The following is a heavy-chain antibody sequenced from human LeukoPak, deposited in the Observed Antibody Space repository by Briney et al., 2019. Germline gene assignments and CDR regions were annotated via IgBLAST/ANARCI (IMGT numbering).Heavy chain of an antibody. CDR2: ISSSSSYI. J-gene: IGHJ4*02. CDR1: GFTFSSYS. V-gene: IGHV3-21*01. D-gene: IGHD6-13*01. Sequence: PGGSLRLSCAASGFTFSSYSMNWVRQAPGKGLEWVSSISSSSSYIYYADSVKGRFTISRDNAKNSLYLQMNSLGAEDTAVYYCASPSDSSSWGLTFDYWGQGTLVTVSS. CDR3: ASPSDSSSWGLTFDY.